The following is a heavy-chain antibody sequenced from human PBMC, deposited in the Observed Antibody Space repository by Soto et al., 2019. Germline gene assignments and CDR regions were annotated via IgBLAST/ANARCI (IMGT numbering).Heavy chain of an antibody. CDR2: ISSGSGTI. D-gene: IGHD3-22*01. V-gene: IGHV3-48*02. CDR3: ARVVVVIPPGYYYAMDV. CDR1: GFTSSSYS. Sequence: GGSLRLSCVASGFTSSSYSMNWVRQAPGKGLEWVSYISSGSGTIYYADSVKGRFTISRDNGKNSLFLQMNSLRDEDTAVYYCARVVVVIPPGYYYAMDVWGQGTTVTVSS. J-gene: IGHJ6*02.